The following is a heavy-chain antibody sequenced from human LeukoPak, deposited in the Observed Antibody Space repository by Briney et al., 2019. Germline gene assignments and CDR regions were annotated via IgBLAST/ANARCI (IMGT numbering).Heavy chain of an antibody. CDR3: ARVDRMIGAFDI. V-gene: IGHV3-48*02. D-gene: IGHD3-22*01. J-gene: IGHJ3*02. Sequence: GGSLRLSCAASGFIFTDYSMNWVRQAPGKGLEWVSYITSSSSTIYYADSVRGRFTISRDNAKNSLYLQMNSLRDEDTAVYYCARVDRMIGAFDIWGQGTMATVSS. CDR1: GFIFTDYS. CDR2: ITSSSSTI.